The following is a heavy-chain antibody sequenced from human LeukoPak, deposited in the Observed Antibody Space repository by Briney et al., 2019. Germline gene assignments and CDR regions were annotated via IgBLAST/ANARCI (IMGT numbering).Heavy chain of an antibody. CDR1: GGSFSGYY. Sequence: SETLSLTCAVYGGSFSGYYWSWIRQPPGKGLEWIGEINHSGSTNYNPSLKSRVTISVDTSKNQFSLKLSSVTAADTAAYYCAVKVGTKDNWFDPWGQGTLVTVSS. V-gene: IGHV4-34*01. CDR2: INHSGST. D-gene: IGHD1/OR15-1a*01. J-gene: IGHJ5*02. CDR3: AVKVGTKDNWFDP.